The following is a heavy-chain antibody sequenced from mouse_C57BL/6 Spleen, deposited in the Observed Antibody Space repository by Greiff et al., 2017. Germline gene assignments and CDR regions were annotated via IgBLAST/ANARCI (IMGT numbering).Heavy chain of an antibody. CDR3: ARSHYYGSSSFFAY. D-gene: IGHD1-1*01. CDR1: GYSITSGYY. V-gene: IGHV3-6*01. Sequence: EVKVEESGPGLVKPSQSLSLTCSVTGYSITSGYYWNWIRQFPGNKLEWMGYISYDGSNNYNPSLKNRISITRDTSKNQFFLKLNSVTTEDTATYYCARSHYYGSSSFFAYWGQGTLVTVSA. J-gene: IGHJ3*01. CDR2: ISYDGSN.